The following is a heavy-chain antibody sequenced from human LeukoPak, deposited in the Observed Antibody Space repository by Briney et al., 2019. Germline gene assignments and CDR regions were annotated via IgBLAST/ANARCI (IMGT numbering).Heavy chain of an antibody. J-gene: IGHJ4*02. CDR3: ARDGDYFGDY. V-gene: IGHV4-4*07. D-gene: IGHD4-17*01. Sequence: PSETLSLTCAVYGGSFSGYYWSWIRQPAGKGLEWIGRIYTSGSTNYNPSLKSRVTMSVDTSKNQFSLKLSSVTAADTAVYYCARDGDYFGDYWGQGTLVTVSS. CDR1: GGSFSGYY. CDR2: IYTSGST.